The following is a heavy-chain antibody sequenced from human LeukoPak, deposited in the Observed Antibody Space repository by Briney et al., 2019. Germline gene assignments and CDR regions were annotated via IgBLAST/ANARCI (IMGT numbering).Heavy chain of an antibody. CDR2: INPNSGVT. J-gene: IGHJ6*03. V-gene: IGHV1-2*02. CDR1: GYTFTAYY. D-gene: IGHD3-22*01. Sequence: ASVKVSCKASGYTFTAYYMHWVRQAPGQGLEWMGWINPNSGVTNYAQKFQGRVTMTRDTSISTAYMELSRLRSEDTAVYYCARDSHAYYYDSSGYYYYYYYMDVWGKGTTVTVSS. CDR3: ARDSHAYYYDSSGYYYYYYYMDV.